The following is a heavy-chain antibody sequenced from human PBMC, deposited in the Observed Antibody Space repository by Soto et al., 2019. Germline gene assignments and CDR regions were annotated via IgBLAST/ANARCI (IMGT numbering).Heavy chain of an antibody. J-gene: IGHJ4*02. D-gene: IGHD1-1*01. CDR2: ISAHNGNT. V-gene: IGHV1-18*01. CDR1: GYTFTSYG. Sequence: QVHLVQSGAEVKKPGASVKVSCKASGYTFTSYGITWVRQAPRQGLEWMGWISAHNGNTDYAQKLQGRVIVTRDTSTSTAYMELRSLISDYTAVYYCARGTYRDYWGQGALVTVSS. CDR3: ARGTYRDY.